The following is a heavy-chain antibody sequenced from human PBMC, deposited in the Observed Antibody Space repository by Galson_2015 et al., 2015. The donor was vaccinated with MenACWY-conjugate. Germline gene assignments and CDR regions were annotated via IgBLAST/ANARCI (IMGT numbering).Heavy chain of an antibody. J-gene: IGHJ4*02. D-gene: IGHD1-1*01. V-gene: IGHV3-74*01. CDR1: GFPFNNFW. CDR2: IRADGSFT. Sequence: SLRLSCEASGFPFNNFWMHWVRQPPGKGLEWLSCIRADGSFTNYADPVKGRFTISTDNAKNMVYLQMDGLGDEDTAVYFCARDNNWSFDSWGQGTLVTVSS. CDR3: ARDNNWSFDS.